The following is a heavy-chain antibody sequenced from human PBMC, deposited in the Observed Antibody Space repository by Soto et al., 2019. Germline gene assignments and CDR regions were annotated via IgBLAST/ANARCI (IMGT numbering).Heavy chain of an antibody. D-gene: IGHD4-17*01. CDR1: GGTFSSYT. Sequence: QVQLVQSGAEVKKPGSSVKVSCKASGGTFSSYTISWVRQAPGQGLEWMGRIIPILGIANYAQKFQGSVTITADKSTSTDYMELSSLRSEDTAVYYCASAYGDYSVGYWGQGTLVTVSS. J-gene: IGHJ4*02. CDR3: ASAYGDYSVGY. CDR2: IIPILGIA. V-gene: IGHV1-69*02.